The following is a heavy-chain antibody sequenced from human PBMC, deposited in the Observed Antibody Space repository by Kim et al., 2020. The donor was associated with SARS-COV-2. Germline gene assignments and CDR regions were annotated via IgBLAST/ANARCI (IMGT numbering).Heavy chain of an antibody. CDR2: ISSSGSTI. V-gene: IGHV3-11*01. CDR1: GFTFSDYY. J-gene: IGHJ6*02. CDR3: ARVGSGTAMVRTGFYYGMDV. Sequence: GGSLRLSCAASGFTFSDYYMSWIRQAPGKGLEWVSYISSSGSTIYYADSVKGRFTISRDNAKNSLYLQMNSLRAEDTAVYYCARVGSGTAMVRTGFYYGMDVWGQGTTVTVSS. D-gene: IGHD5-18*01.